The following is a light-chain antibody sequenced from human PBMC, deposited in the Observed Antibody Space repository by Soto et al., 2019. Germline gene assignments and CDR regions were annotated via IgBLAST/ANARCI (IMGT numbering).Light chain of an antibody. Sequence: EIVLTQSTGTLSLSPGERATLSCRASQSVSSSYLAWYQQKPGQAPRLLIYGASSRATGIPDRFSGSGSGTDFTLIISRLEPEDFAVYYCQHYGSSALFGPGTKVDIK. J-gene: IGKJ3*01. CDR3: QHYGSSAL. CDR2: GAS. V-gene: IGKV3-20*01. CDR1: QSVSSSY.